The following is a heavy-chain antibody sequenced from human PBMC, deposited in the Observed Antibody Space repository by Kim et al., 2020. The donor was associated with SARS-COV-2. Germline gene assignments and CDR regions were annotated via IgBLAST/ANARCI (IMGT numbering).Heavy chain of an antibody. CDR1: GFTFSNYA. CDR2: IVYNGGST. CDR3: AKGATTSEWASGMDV. V-gene: IGHV3-23*01. J-gene: IGHJ6*02. Sequence: GGSLRLSCAASGFTFSNYAMSWVRQAPGEGLEWVSTIVYNGGSTFYADPVKGRFTISRDNSQNTLNLQMNSLRVDDTAMYYCAKGATTSEWASGMDVWGQGTTVTVSS. D-gene: IGHD1-26*01.